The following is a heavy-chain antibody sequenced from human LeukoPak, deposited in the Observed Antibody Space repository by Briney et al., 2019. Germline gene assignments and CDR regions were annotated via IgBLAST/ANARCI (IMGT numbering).Heavy chain of an antibody. Sequence: SETLSLTCAVYGGSFSGYYWSWIRQPPGKGLEWIGEINHSGSTNYNPSLKSRVTISVDTSKNQFSLKLSSVTAADTAVYYCARDSHGWKGFDPWGQGTLVTVSS. J-gene: IGHJ5*02. D-gene: IGHD6-19*01. CDR3: ARDSHGWKGFDP. CDR1: GGSFSGYY. CDR2: INHSGST. V-gene: IGHV4-34*01.